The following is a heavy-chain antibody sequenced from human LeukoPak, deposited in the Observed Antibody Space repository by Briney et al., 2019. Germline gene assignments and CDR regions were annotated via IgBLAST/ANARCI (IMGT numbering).Heavy chain of an antibody. CDR2: ISGSGGST. V-gene: IGHV3-23*01. CDR1: GFTFSSYG. CDR3: AKVAYYDSSGLEK. Sequence: GGSLRLSCAASGFTFSSYGMSWVRQAPGKGLEWVSAISGSGGSTYYADSVKGRFTISRDNSKNTLYLQMNSLRAEDTDVYYCAKVAYYDSSGLEKWGQGTLVTVSS. D-gene: IGHD3-22*01. J-gene: IGHJ4*02.